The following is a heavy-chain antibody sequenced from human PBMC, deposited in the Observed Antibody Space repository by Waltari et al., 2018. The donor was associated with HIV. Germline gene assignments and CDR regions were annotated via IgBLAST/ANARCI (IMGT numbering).Heavy chain of an antibody. J-gene: IGHJ4*02. Sequence: QVQLQESGPGLVKPSETLSLTCTVSGGSISAYYWSWIRQPAGKGLEWIGGVHSTGTTNYNPSLKSLVRLSVDTSKNQFSLKLSSATAADPAVYYCARDSRWDLALDCWGQGTLVTVSS. D-gene: IGHD1-26*01. CDR2: VHSTGTT. CDR1: GGSISAYY. CDR3: ARDSRWDLALDC. V-gene: IGHV4-4*07.